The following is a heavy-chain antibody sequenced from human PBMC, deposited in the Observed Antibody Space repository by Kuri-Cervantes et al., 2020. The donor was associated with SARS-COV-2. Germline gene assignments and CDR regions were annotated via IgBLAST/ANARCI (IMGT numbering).Heavy chain of an antibody. V-gene: IGHV1-8*01. D-gene: IGHD6-13*01. Sequence: ASVKVSCKVSGYTLTEFSIHWVRQAPGQGLEWMGWMNPNSGNTGYAQKFQGRVTMTRNTSISTAYMELSSLRSEDTAVYYCATQQLESDFDYWGQGTLVTVSS. CDR2: MNPNSGNT. CDR3: ATQQLESDFDY. J-gene: IGHJ4*02. CDR1: GYTLTEFS.